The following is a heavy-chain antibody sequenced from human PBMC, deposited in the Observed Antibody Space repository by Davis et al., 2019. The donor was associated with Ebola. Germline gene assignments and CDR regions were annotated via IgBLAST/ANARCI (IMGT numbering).Heavy chain of an antibody. J-gene: IGHJ4*02. Sequence: GESLKISCATSGFTFSSYPMTWVRQAPGKGLEWVSVIYDHSTAYADSVRGRFIISRDKSNNTLYLEMNSLRVDDTAVYYCATTQWLREFDNWGQGTLVTVSS. CDR2: IYDHST. CDR3: ATTQWLREFDN. D-gene: IGHD6-19*01. V-gene: IGHV3-53*05. CDR1: GFTFSSYP.